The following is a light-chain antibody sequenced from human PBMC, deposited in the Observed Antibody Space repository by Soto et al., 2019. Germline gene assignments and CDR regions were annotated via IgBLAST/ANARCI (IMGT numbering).Light chain of an antibody. CDR1: SSDVGGYNY. V-gene: IGLV2-11*01. Sequence: QSALTQPRSVSGAPGQSVTISCTGNSSDVGGYNYVSWYQEQPGKAPKLMIYDVSKRPSGVPDRFSGYKSGNTASLTISGLQAEDEADYYCCSYTGSYSYVFGTGTKLTVL. J-gene: IGLJ1*01. CDR3: CSYTGSYSYV. CDR2: DVS.